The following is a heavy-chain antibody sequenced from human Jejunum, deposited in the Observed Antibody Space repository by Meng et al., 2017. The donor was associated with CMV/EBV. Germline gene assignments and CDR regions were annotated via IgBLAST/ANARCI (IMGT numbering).Heavy chain of an antibody. CDR3: TRVNRDSKYYAVDV. CDR2: IRQDGSEK. CDR1: EFTFNPYW. V-gene: IGHV3-7*01. J-gene: IGHJ6*02. D-gene: IGHD3-22*01. Sequence: EFTFNPYWMGWVRQAPGKGLEWVANIRQDGSEKYYVDSVKGRFTISRDNARNSLYLQMNSLRAEDTALYYCTRVNRDSKYYAVDVWGQGTKVTVSS.